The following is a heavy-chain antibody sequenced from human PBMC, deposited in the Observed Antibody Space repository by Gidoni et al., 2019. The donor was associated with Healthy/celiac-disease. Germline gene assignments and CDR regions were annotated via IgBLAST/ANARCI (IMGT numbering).Heavy chain of an antibody. J-gene: IGHJ1*01. Sequence: LSCAASGFTFSSYGMHWVRQAPGKGLEWVAVIWYDGSNKYYADSVKGRFTISRDNSKNTLYLQMNSLRAEDTAVYYCARDDSSGYYSKYFQHWGQGTLVTVSS. V-gene: IGHV3-33*01. D-gene: IGHD3-22*01. CDR3: ARDDSSGYYSKYFQH. CDR1: GFTFSSYG. CDR2: IWYDGSNK.